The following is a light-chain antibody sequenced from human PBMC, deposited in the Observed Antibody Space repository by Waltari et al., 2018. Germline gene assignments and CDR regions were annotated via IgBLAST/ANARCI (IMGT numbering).Light chain of an antibody. V-gene: IGLV2-23*02. Sequence: QSALTQPASVSGSPGQSITISCTGTSSDVGSYNFFSCYQHHPGKAPKLIIYEVTKRPLGVSDRFSGSESDNTASLACAGLQAEDEVDYYCFAYAGSSTFKFGGGTMLTVL. CDR2: EVT. CDR3: FAYAGSSTFK. CDR1: SSDVGSYNF. J-gene: IGLJ2*01.